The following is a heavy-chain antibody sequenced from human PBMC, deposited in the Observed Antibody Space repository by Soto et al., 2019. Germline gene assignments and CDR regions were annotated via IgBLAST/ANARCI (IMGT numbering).Heavy chain of an antibody. V-gene: IGHV4-30-4*01. CDR3: ARYTPVTTNFDY. Sequence: QVQLQESGPGLVKPSETLSLTCTVSGGSISSGDYYWTWIRQPPGKGLEWIGHIYYSGSTYYNPSLKSRVTISVDTSKNQFSLKLSSVTAADTAVYYCARYTPVTTNFDYWGQGTLVTVS. J-gene: IGHJ4*02. D-gene: IGHD4-17*01. CDR1: GGSISSGDYY. CDR2: IYYSGST.